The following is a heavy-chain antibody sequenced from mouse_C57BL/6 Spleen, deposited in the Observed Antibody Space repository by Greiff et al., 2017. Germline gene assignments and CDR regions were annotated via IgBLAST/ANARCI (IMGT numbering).Heavy chain of an antibody. V-gene: IGHV1-64*01. Sequence: QVQLQQPGAELVKPGASVKLSCKASGYTFTSYWMHWVKQRPGQGLEWIGMIHPSSGSTNYNEKFKSKATLTVDKSSSTAYMQLSSLTSEDSAVYYCARGVYDGYYEDYWGQGTTLTVSS. J-gene: IGHJ2*01. CDR2: IHPSSGST. D-gene: IGHD2-3*01. CDR3: ARGVYDGYYEDY. CDR1: GYTFTSYW.